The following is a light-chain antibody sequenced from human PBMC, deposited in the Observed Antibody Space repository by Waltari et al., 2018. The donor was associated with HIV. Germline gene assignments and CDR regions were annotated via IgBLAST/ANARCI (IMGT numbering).Light chain of an antibody. CDR2: DAS. CDR1: QDISDF. CDR3: QQLHTFPLT. V-gene: IGKV1-9*01. J-gene: IGKJ4*01. Sequence: DIQLTQSPSFLSASVGARVTVACRASQDISDFLAWYQQKPGTAPRLLIYDASTLYSGVPSRFRGSGSGTEFTLTISSLQPEDFASYYCQQLHTFPLTFGGGTKV.